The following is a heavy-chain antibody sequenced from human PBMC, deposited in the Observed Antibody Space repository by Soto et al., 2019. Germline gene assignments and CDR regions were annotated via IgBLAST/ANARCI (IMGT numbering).Heavy chain of an antibody. CDR3: AKGGNDIVVVPAAQFFDY. Sequence: GGSLRLSCAASGFTFDDYAMHWVRQAPGKGLEWVSGISWNSGSICYADSVKGRFTISRDNAKNSLYLQMNSLRAEDTALYYCAKGGNDIVVVPAAQFFDYWGQGTLVTVSS. J-gene: IGHJ4*02. CDR2: ISWNSGSI. CDR1: GFTFDDYA. D-gene: IGHD2-2*01. V-gene: IGHV3-9*01.